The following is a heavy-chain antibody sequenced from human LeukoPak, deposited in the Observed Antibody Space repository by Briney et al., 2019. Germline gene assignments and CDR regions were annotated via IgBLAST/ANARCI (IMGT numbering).Heavy chain of an antibody. CDR1: GFTFSSYA. Sequence: GGSLRLSCAASGFTFSSYAMSWVRQAPGKGLEWVANIKQDGSEKYYVDSVKGRFTISRDNAKNSLYLQMNSLRAEDTAVYYCAELGITMIGGVWGKGTTVTISS. CDR2: IKQDGSEK. D-gene: IGHD3-10*02. J-gene: IGHJ6*04. CDR3: AELGITMIGGV. V-gene: IGHV3-7*01.